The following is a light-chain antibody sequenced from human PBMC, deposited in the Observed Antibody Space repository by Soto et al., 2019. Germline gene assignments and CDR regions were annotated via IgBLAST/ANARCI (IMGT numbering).Light chain of an antibody. CDR3: QQYYSYRT. Sequence: DIQMTQSPSTLSASVGDRVTITCRASQSISSWLAWYQQKPGKAPKLLIYDASLLESGVPSRFSGSASGTEFTLTISSLQPDDFATYYCQQYYSYRTFGQGTKVEIK. CDR1: QSISSW. V-gene: IGKV1-5*01. CDR2: DAS. J-gene: IGKJ1*01.